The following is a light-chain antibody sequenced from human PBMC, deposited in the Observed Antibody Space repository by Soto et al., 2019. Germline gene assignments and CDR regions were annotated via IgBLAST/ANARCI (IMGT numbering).Light chain of an antibody. CDR1: QSVSSY. J-gene: IGKJ1*01. CDR3: EVHSNCPPTWK. V-gene: IGKV3-11*01. CDR2: DAS. Sequence: EIVLTQSPATLSLSPGERATLSCRASQSVSSYLAWYPQKPGQAPRLLIYDASSRATGIPARFSGSGSGTDFTLTISSLEPEDFAVYYGEVHSNCPPTWKFGQGTMVEVK.